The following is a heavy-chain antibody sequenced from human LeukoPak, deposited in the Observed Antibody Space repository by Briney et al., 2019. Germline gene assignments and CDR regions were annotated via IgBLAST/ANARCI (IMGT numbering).Heavy chain of an antibody. V-gene: IGHV3-23*01. CDR2: ISGSGGST. Sequence: GGSLRLSCAASGFTFSSYAMSWVRQAPGKGLEWVSAISGSGGSTYYADSVKGRFTISRDNSKNTLYLQMNSLRAEDTAVYYCAKGLSPRGYKYYFDYWGQGTLVTVSS. CDR3: AKGLSPRGYKYYFDY. D-gene: IGHD3-10*01. J-gene: IGHJ4*02. CDR1: GFTFSSYA.